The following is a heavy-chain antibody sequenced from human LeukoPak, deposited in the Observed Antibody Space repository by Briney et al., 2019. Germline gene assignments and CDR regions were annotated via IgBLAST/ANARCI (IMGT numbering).Heavy chain of an antibody. D-gene: IGHD5-12*01. V-gene: IGHV4-61*01. CDR1: GGSVSSGSYY. J-gene: IGHJ4*02. Sequence: SETPSLTCTVSGGSVSSGSYYWSWIRQPPGKGLEWIGYIYYSGSTNYNPSLKSRVTISVDTSKNQFSLKLSSVTAADTAVYYCARGLNSGWYVDYWGQGTLVTVSS. CDR2: IYYSGST. CDR3: ARGLNSGWYVDY.